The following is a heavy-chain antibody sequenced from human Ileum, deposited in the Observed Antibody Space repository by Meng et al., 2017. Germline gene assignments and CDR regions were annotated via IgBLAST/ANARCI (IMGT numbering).Heavy chain of an antibody. D-gene: IGHD2-2*01. CDR1: GFTFSNYA. CDR3: ARSGCTIMSCDAA. Sequence: GGSLRLSCAGSGFTFSNYAMHWVRQAPGKGLEYVSAISSDGRDTYYGNSVKGRFTSSRDNSKNTLYLRMDSLTTEDTAVYFCARSGCTIMSCDAAWGQGTLVTVSS. V-gene: IGHV3-64*01. J-gene: IGHJ5*02. CDR2: ISSDGRDT.